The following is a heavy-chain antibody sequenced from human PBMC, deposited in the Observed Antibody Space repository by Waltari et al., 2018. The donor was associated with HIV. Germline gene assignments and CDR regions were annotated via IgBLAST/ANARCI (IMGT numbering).Heavy chain of an antibody. CDR3: ARGNIVVVPAAMQRFDP. CDR1: GGSFSGYY. D-gene: IGHD2-2*01. J-gene: IGHJ5*02. Sequence: QVQLQQWGAGLLKPSETLSLTCAVYGGSFSGYYWSWIRQPPGKGLEWIGEINHSGSTNYNTSLKSRITLSGDTSKHQVSLKLSSVTAADTAVYYCARGNIVVVPAAMQRFDPWGQGTLVTVSS. V-gene: IGHV4-34*01. CDR2: INHSGST.